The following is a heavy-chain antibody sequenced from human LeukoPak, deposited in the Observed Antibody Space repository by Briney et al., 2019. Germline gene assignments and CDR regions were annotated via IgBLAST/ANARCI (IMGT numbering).Heavy chain of an antibody. CDR2: LSRSGGGT. Sequence: GSLTLSCAVSVISLSNYGMSWVRQAPAKGLEWVAGLSRSGGGTNYADSVQGRIPLSSDNPKNTVYLQISSLRAEGRVVFFGAKRGVVIRVFVARFHKQAYYFHSWGQGAVVTVSS. J-gene: IGHJ4*02. D-gene: IGHD3-10*01. V-gene: IGHV3-23*01. CDR3: AKRGVVIRVFVARFHKQAYYFHS. CDR1: VISLSNYG.